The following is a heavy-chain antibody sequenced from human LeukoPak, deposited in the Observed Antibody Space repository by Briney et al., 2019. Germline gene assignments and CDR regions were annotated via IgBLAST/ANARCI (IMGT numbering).Heavy chain of an antibody. CDR3: ARVKVGYSNYASEYYFDC. J-gene: IGHJ4*02. D-gene: IGHD4-11*01. V-gene: IGHV3-7*01. CDR1: GFTFSSYW. Sequence: GGSLRLSCAASGFTFSSYWMSWVRQAPGKGLEWVANIKQDGSEKYYVDSVKGRFTISRDNAKNSLYLQMSSLRAEDTAVYYCARVKVGYSNYASEYYFDCWGQGTLVTVSS. CDR2: IKQDGSEK.